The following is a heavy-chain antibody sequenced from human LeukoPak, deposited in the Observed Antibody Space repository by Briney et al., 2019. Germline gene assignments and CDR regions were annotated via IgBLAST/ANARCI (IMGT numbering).Heavy chain of an antibody. CDR3: ARLVVVAADY. V-gene: IGHV5-51*01. CDR2: IYPGDFDT. D-gene: IGHD2-15*01. Sequence: GESLKISCKASGYTFTSYWIGWVRQMPGKGLEWMGIIYPGDFDTRYSPSFQGQVTISADKSISTAYLQWSSLKASDAAMYYCARLVVVAADYWGQGTLVTVSS. J-gene: IGHJ4*02. CDR1: GYTFTSYW.